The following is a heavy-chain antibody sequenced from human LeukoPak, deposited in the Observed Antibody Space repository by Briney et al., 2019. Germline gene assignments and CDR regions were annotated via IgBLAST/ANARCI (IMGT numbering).Heavy chain of an antibody. CDR1: GFPFSSYS. V-gene: IGHV3-21*01. CDR2: ISSGTSFI. CDR3: ARDVATISNWFVP. D-gene: IGHD5-24*01. Sequence: PGGSLRLSCAASGFPFSSYSMNWVRQAPGKGLEWVSSISSGTSFIYYADSVKGRFTISRDNAKNSLYLQMNSLRAEDTAVYYCARDVATISNWFVPWGQGTLVTVSS. J-gene: IGHJ5*02.